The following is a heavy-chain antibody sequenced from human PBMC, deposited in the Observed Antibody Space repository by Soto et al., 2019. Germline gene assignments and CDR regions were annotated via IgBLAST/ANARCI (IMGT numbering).Heavy chain of an antibody. CDR2: ISYDGSNK. Sequence: GGSLRLSCAASGFTFSSYAMHWVRQAPGKGLEWVAVISYDGSNKYYADSVKGRFTISRYNSKNTLYLQMNSLRAEDTAVYYCARAGIAVAGGFDYWGQGTLVTVSS. V-gene: IGHV3-30-3*01. CDR1: GFTFSSYA. J-gene: IGHJ4*02. CDR3: ARAGIAVAGGFDY. D-gene: IGHD6-19*01.